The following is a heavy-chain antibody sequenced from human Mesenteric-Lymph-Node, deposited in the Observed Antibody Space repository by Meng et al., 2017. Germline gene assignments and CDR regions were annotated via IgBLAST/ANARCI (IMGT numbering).Heavy chain of an antibody. CDR1: GGSISSYY. D-gene: IGHD2-2*01. Sequence: SETLSLTCTVSGGSISSYYWSWIRQPPGKGLEWIGYIYYSGSTNYNPSLKSRVTISVDTSKNQFSLKLSSVTAANTAVYYCARVPCSSTSCLWWVFDPWGQGTLVTVSS. CDR2: IYYSGST. J-gene: IGHJ5*02. CDR3: ARVPCSSTSCLWWVFDP. V-gene: IGHV4-59*01.